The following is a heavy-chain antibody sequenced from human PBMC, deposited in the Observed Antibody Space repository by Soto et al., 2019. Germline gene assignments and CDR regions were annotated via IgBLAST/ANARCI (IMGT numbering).Heavy chain of an antibody. CDR3: ARGSVAGNFDY. V-gene: IGHV4-61*03. CDR2: THSSDST. D-gene: IGHD6-19*01. CDR1: GGSVTSDSYY. J-gene: IGHJ4*02. Sequence: QVHLQASGPGLMQPSETLSLTCTVSGGSVTSDSYYWTWIRQSPGKGLEWIGYTHSSDSTNYNPSLKSRITISLETSRNHFSLKLTSVTAADTAIYYCARGSVAGNFDYWGQGTLVAVSS.